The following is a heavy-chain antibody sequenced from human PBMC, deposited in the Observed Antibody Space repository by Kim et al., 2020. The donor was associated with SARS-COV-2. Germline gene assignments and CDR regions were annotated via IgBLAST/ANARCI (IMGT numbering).Heavy chain of an antibody. Sequence: SETLSLTCAVYGGSFSGYYWSWIRQPPGKGLEWIGEINHSGSTNYNPSLKSRVTISVDTSKNQFSLKLSSVTAADTAVYYCGCSSSWYGYFDLWGRGTLVTVSS. D-gene: IGHD6-13*01. CDR2: INHSGST. V-gene: IGHV4-34*01. CDR3: GCSSSWYGYFDL. J-gene: IGHJ2*01. CDR1: GGSFSGYY.